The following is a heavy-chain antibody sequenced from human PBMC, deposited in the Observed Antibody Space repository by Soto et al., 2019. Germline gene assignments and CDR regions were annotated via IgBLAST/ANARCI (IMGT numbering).Heavy chain of an antibody. CDR1: GFTFSFYK. J-gene: IGHJ4*02. CDR2: ISNQGDTT. V-gene: IGHV3-64D*06. D-gene: IGHD2-15*01. CDR3: AAAKLLPFEY. Sequence: GGSRRRSWSTSGFTFSFYKMHWVRRAPGKGLEYVSGISNQGDTTYYADSVKGRFTISRDNSKNTLYFQMSSLRPEDTAVYYCAAAKLLPFEYWGQGTQVTVSS.